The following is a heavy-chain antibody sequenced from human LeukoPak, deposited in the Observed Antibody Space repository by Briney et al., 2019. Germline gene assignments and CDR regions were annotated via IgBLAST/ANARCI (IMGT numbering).Heavy chain of an antibody. Sequence: ASVKVSCKVSGYTFTDYYMHWVQQAPGKGLEWMGLVDPEDGETIYAEKFQGRVTITADTSTDIAYMELSSLRSEDTAVYYCATVGRWGSRVDYWGQGTLVTVSS. CDR2: VDPEDGET. J-gene: IGHJ4*02. CDR1: GYTFTDYY. V-gene: IGHV1-69-2*01. CDR3: ATVGRWGSRVDY. D-gene: IGHD7-27*01.